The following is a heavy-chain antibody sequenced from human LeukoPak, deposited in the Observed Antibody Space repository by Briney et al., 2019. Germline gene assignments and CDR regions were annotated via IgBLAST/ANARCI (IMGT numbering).Heavy chain of an antibody. Sequence: SETLSLTCAVYGGSFSGYYWSWIRQPPGKGLEWIGEINHSGSTNYNPSLKSRVTISVDTPKNQFSLKLSSVTAADTAVYYCASAWIAAAGSIDYWGQGTLVTVSS. CDR3: ASAWIAAAGSIDY. J-gene: IGHJ4*02. D-gene: IGHD6-13*01. CDR2: INHSGST. CDR1: GGSFSGYY. V-gene: IGHV4-34*01.